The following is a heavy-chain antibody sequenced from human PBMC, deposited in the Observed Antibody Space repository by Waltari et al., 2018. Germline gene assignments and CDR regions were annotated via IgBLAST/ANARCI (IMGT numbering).Heavy chain of an antibody. CDR3: VVGGHLDF. CDR2: IKEDGSEK. V-gene: IGHV3-7*01. Sequence: EVQLVESGGGLVQPGGSLRLSCAASGFTFTRFWMSWARRAPGRGLEWVANIKEDGSEKNYVDSVKGRFTISRDNARNSLDLQLSSLRVEDTAVYYCVVGGHLDFWGQGTLVTVSS. J-gene: IGHJ4*02. CDR1: GFTFTRFW. D-gene: IGHD2-15*01.